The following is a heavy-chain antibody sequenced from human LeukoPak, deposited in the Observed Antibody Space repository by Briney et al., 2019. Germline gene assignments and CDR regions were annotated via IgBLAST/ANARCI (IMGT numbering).Heavy chain of an antibody. J-gene: IGHJ6*02. CDR3: ARGYFWSGSRYGMDA. D-gene: IGHD3-3*01. CDR2: IYTSGST. V-gene: IGHV4-61*02. CDR1: GGSISSGSYY. Sequence: SQTLSLTCTVSGGSISSGSYYWSWIRQPAGKGLEWIGRIYTSGSTNYNPSLKSRVTISVDTSKNQFSLKLSSVTAADTAVYYCARGYFWSGSRYGMDAWGQGTTVTVSS.